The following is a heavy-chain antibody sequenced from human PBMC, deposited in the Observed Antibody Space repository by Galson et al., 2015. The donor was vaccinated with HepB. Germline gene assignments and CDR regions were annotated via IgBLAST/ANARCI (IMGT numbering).Heavy chain of an antibody. J-gene: IGHJ5*02. CDR2: IIPIFGTA. V-gene: IGHV1-69*06. D-gene: IGHD6-13*01. CDR3: ARERDWTYSSSWYWFDP. Sequence: SVKVSCKASGGTFSSYAISWVRQAPGQGLEWMGGIIPIFGTANYAQKFHGRVTITADKSTSTAYMELSSLRSEDTAVYYCARERDWTYSSSWYWFDPWGQGTLVTVSS. CDR1: GGTFSSYA.